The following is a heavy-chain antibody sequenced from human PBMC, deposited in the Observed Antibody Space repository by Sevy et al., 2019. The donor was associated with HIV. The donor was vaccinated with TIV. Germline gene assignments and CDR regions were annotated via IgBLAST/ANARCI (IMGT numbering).Heavy chain of an antibody. D-gene: IGHD2-2*01. CDR1: GFTFSNFW. CDR2: INTDGNSI. V-gene: IGHV3-74*01. J-gene: IGHJ5*02. Sequence: GGSLRLSYAASGFTFSNFWMHWVRQGPGKGLVWVSRINTDGNSISYADSVKGRFTISRDNAKTTVFLQMNSLRSEDTAVYYCARGTRGLPSSWGQGTLVTVSS. CDR3: ARGTRGLPSS.